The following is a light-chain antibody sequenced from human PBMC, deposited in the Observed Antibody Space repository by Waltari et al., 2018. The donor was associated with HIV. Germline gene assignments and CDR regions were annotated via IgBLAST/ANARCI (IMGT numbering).Light chain of an antibody. CDR2: STS. J-gene: IGKJ2*01. CDR3: LQHHDYPRT. CDR1: QDIRYD. V-gene: IGKV1-17*01. Sequence: DIQMTQSPSSLSASVGDRITITCRASQDIRYDLGWYQQKLGIPPRRLIYSTSTLQSGVSSRFSGSGSGTEFTLKISSLQPEDSATYYCLQHHDYPRTFGQGTKLEI.